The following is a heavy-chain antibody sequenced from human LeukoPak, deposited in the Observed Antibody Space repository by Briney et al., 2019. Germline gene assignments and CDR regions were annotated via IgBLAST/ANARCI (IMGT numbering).Heavy chain of an antibody. D-gene: IGHD2-2*02. CDR1: GYTFTSYD. Sequence: ASVKVSCKASGYTFTSYDINWVRQATGQGPEWMGWMNPNSGNTGYAQKFQGRVTMTRNTSISTAYMELSSLRSEDTAVYYCARFRSVVVPAAILGGRDYYGMDVWGQGTTVTVSS. V-gene: IGHV1-8*01. CDR3: ARFRSVVVPAAILGGRDYYGMDV. J-gene: IGHJ6*02. CDR2: MNPNSGNT.